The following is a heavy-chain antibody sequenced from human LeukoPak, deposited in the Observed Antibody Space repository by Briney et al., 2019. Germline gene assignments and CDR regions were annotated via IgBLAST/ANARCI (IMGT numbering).Heavy chain of an antibody. D-gene: IGHD3-3*01. J-gene: IGHJ4*02. V-gene: IGHV1-8*01. CDR3: ARASYDFWSGYSE. CDR1: GYTFTSCD. Sequence: ASVKVSCKASGYTFTSCDINWVRQATGQGLEWMGWMNPNSGNTGYAQKFQGRVTITRNTSISTAYMELSSLRSEDTAVYYCARASYDFWSGYSEWGQGTLVTVSS. CDR2: MNPNSGNT.